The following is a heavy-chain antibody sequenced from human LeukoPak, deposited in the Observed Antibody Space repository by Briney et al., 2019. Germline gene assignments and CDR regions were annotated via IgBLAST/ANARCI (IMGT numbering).Heavy chain of an antibody. D-gene: IGHD3-9*01. CDR1: GFTFSDYY. J-gene: IGHJ4*02. CDR3: AKDQHYDILTGYLFGTYFDY. CDR2: ISSSGSTI. Sequence: GGSLRLSCAASGFTFSDYYMSWIRQAPGKGLEWVSYISSSGSTIYYADSVKGRFTISRDNSKNTLYLQMNSLRAEDTAVYYCAKDQHYDILTGYLFGTYFDYWGQGTLVTVSS. V-gene: IGHV3-11*01.